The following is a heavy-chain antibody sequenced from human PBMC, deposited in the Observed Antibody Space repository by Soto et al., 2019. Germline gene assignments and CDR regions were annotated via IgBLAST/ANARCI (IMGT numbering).Heavy chain of an antibody. D-gene: IGHD2-15*01. V-gene: IGHV3-74*01. CDR3: VRTSLVVAAATREDY. Sequence: PGGSLRLSCAASGITFSNYAMSGVRQAPGKGLVWVSGITSNGSSKYYAGSVKGRFTISRDNAKNTLYLQMNSLRAEDTAVYYCVRTSLVVAAATREDYWGQGTLVTVSS. CDR1: GITFSNYA. J-gene: IGHJ4*02. CDR2: ITSNGSSK.